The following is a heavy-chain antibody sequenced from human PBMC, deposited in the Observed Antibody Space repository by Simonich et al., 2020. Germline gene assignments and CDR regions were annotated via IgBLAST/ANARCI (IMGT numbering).Heavy chain of an antibody. CDR2: ISSSVSTR. CDR1: GFTFSSYE. D-gene: IGHD4-17*01. Sequence: EVQLVESGGGLVQPGGSLRLSCAASGFTFSSYEMNWVRQAPGSGRGVVYYISSSVSTRYYADSVKGRFTISRDNAKNSLYLQMNSLRAEDTAVYYCARHYYGDYYFDYWGQGTLVTVSS. J-gene: IGHJ4*02. V-gene: IGHV3-48*03. CDR3: ARHYYGDYYFDY.